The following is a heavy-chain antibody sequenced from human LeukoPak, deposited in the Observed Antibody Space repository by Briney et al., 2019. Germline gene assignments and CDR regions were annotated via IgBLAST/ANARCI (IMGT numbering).Heavy chain of an antibody. CDR1: GLTFSSYC. V-gene: IGHV3-74*01. D-gene: IGHD6-19*01. Sequence: AGGSLRLSCASSGLTFSSYCMHWVRQATGKALVWVARINSDGYSIRYADSVKGRFTISRDNTKNTMYRHVKSLRVEDTAIYYCARATAVAGTDQWGQGALVTVSS. J-gene: IGHJ4*02. CDR2: INSDGYSI. CDR3: ARATAVAGTDQ.